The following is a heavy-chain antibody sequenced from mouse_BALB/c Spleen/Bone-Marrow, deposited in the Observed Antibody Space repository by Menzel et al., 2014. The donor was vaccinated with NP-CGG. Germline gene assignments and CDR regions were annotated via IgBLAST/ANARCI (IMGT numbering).Heavy chain of an antibody. CDR1: GYTFTDHW. CDR2: IDTSDSYI. CDR3: ARSDYRYDPLAN. J-gene: IGHJ3*01. Sequence: QVQLKESGAELVMPGASVKMSCKASGYTFTDHWMHWVKQRPGQGLEWIGAIDTSDSYISYNQKFKGKATLTVDESSSTAYMQLSSLTSEDSAVYHCARSDYRYDPLANWGQGTLVTVSA. V-gene: IGHV1-69*01. D-gene: IGHD2-14*01.